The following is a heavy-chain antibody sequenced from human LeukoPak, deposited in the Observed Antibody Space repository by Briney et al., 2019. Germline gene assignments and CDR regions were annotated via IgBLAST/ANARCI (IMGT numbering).Heavy chain of an antibody. J-gene: IGHJ5*02. Sequence: PGGSLRLSCAPCGVTFSRHGMHWVRQAPGKGLEWVAIISNDGSRKYYAHSVEGRFTISRDNSKNTLYLQMDSLRAEDTAVYYCAKTSRIAAAGNWFDPWGQGTLVTVSS. CDR2: ISNDGSRK. CDR1: GVTFSRHG. CDR3: AKTSRIAAAGNWFDP. D-gene: IGHD6-13*01. V-gene: IGHV3-30*18.